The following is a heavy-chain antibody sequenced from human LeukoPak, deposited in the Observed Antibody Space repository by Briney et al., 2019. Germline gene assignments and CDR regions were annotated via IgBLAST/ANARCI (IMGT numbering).Heavy chain of an antibody. Sequence: SSETLSLTCTVSGGSISSYYWSLIRQPAGKGLEWIGRIYTSGSTNYNPSLKSRVTMSVDTSKNQFSLKLSSVTAADTAVYYCASTNYDFWSGYWFDPWGQGTLVTVSS. J-gene: IGHJ5*02. CDR2: IYTSGST. CDR3: ASTNYDFWSGYWFDP. D-gene: IGHD3-3*01. CDR1: GGSISSYY. V-gene: IGHV4-4*07.